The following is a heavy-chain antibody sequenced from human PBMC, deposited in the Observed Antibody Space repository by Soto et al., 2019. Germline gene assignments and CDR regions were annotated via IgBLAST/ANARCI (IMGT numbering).Heavy chain of an antibody. CDR2: IKEDGSEE. D-gene: IGHD3-3*01. Sequence: EVQLVESGGGLVQPGGSLRLSCVGAGFTFSNYWMTWVRQVPGRGLEWVANIKEDGSEENYVDSVKGRFTISRDSAKNSVYLQMNSLRVGDTAMYYCARGNRWSGYYRYYGLDVCGQGTTVTVSS. J-gene: IGHJ6*02. CDR1: GFTFSNYW. CDR3: ARGNRWSGYYRYYGLDV. V-gene: IGHV3-7*05.